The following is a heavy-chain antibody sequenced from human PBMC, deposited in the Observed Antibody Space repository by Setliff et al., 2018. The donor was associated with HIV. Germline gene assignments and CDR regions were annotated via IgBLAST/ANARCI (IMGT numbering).Heavy chain of an antibody. CDR3: ARKDGVGYCDSNSCYGIGPIDF. D-gene: IGHD2-2*01. J-gene: IGHJ4*02. Sequence: ASVKVSCKASGYSFTGYYVNWVRQAPGQGLEWMGRINPKSGATNLAQKFQGRVTLTRDTSVTTVYMELTSLRSDDTAVYYCARKDGVGYCDSNSCYGIGPIDFWGQGSLVTVSA. CDR1: GYSFTGYY. CDR2: INPKSGAT. V-gene: IGHV1-2*06.